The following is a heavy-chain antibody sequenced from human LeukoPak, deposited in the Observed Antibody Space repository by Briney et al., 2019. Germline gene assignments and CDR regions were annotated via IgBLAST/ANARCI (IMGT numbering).Heavy chain of an antibody. J-gene: IGHJ4*02. CDR2: INPNSGAT. D-gene: IGHD3-22*01. CDR1: GYTFTSYD. CDR3: ARDQNYFDTTTYYGIDY. Sequence: GASVKVSCKASGYTFTSYDINWVRQATGQGLEWVGWINPNSGATNYAQKFQDRVTMTRDTSISTAYMELSRLRSDDTAVYLCARDQNYFDTTTYYGIDYWGQGTLVTVSS. V-gene: IGHV1-2*02.